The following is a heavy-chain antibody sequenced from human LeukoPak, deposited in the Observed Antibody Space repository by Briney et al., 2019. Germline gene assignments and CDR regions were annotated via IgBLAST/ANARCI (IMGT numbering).Heavy chain of an antibody. CDR2: IFPGDSDT. Sequence: GESLKIPCKGSGYSFTSYWIAWVRQMPGKGLEWMGIIFPGDSDTIYSPSFQGQVTISADKSINTAYLQWSSLKASDTAIYFCATSESQTKFDYWGQGTLVVVSS. V-gene: IGHV5-51*01. D-gene: IGHD1/OR15-1a*01. J-gene: IGHJ4*02. CDR3: ATSESQTKFDY. CDR1: GYSFTSYW.